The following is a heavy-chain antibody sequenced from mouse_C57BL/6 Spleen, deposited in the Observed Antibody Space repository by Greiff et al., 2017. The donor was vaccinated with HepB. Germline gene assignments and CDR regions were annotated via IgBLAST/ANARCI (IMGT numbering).Heavy chain of an antibody. V-gene: IGHV2-6-1*01. CDR2: IWSDGST. J-gene: IGHJ2*01. CDR1: GFSLTSYG. CDR3: ARHNYYGSTLDY. D-gene: IGHD1-1*01. Sequence: VKVIESGPGLVAPSQSLSITCTVSGFSLTSYGVHWVRQPPGKGLEWLVVIWSDGSTTYNSALKSRLSISKDNSKSQVFLKMNSLQTDDTAMYYCARHNYYGSTLDYWGQGTTLTVSS.